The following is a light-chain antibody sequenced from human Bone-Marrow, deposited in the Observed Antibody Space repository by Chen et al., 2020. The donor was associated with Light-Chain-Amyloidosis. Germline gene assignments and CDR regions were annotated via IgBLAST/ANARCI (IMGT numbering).Light chain of an antibody. CDR1: QTISSNY. J-gene: IGKJ4*01. Sequence: EIVLTQSPGTLSLSPGEGANLSCRASQTISSNYLTWYQQKFGQAPRLLIYGSSSRATGIPDRFTGSGSGTDFTLTINRLEPEDFAMYYCQQYGTSPVTFGGGTKVAVK. CDR2: GSS. V-gene: IGKV3-20*01. CDR3: QQYGTSPVT.